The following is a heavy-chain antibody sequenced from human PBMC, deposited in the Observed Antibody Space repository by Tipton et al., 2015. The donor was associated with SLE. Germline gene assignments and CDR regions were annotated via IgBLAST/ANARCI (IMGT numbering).Heavy chain of an antibody. CDR1: GDSISSYY. J-gene: IGHJ4*02. D-gene: IGHD6-19*01. V-gene: IGHV4-59*01. CDR3: AGYDSGWFPFHC. CDR2: IHYSGST. Sequence: GSLRLSCTVSGDSISSYYWSWIRQLPGKGLEWIGYIHYSGSTNYNPSLKSRVTISVDTSKSQFSLKPRSVTAADTAVYYCAGYDSGWFPFHCWGQGTLVTVSS.